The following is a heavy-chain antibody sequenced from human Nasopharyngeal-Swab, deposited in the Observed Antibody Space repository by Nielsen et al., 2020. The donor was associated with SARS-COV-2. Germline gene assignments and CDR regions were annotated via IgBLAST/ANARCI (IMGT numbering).Heavy chain of an antibody. Sequence: GESLKTSCAASGFTFSSYSMNWVRQAPGKGLEWVSSISSSSSYIYYADSVKGRFTISRDNAKNSLYLQMNSLRDEDTAVYYCARVGYYDFWSGYYTSYYYGMDVWGQGTTVTVSS. CDR1: GFTFSSYS. J-gene: IGHJ6*02. CDR3: ARVGYYDFWSGYYTSYYYGMDV. CDR2: ISSSSSYI. D-gene: IGHD3-3*01. V-gene: IGHV3-21*01.